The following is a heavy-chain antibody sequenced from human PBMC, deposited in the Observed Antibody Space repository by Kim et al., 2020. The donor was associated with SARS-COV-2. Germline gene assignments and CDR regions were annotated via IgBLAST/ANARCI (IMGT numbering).Heavy chain of an antibody. J-gene: IGHJ4*02. CDR2: SSYI. V-gene: IGHV3-21*01. Sequence: SSYIYYADSVKGRFTISRDNAKNSLYLQMNSLRAEDTAVYYCARRRHDDYWGQGTLVTVSS. CDR3: ARRRHDDY.